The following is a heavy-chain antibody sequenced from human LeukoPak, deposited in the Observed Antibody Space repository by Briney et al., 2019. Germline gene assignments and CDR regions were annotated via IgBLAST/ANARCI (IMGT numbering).Heavy chain of an antibody. CDR2: ISAYNGNT. V-gene: IGHV1-18*01. CDR1: GYTFTSYG. CDR3: ARTTYYYDSSGYYPLRY. D-gene: IGHD3-22*01. J-gene: IGHJ4*02. Sequence: ASVKVSCKASGYTFTSYGISWARQAPGQGLEWMGWISAYNGNTNYAQKLQGRVTMTTDTSTSTAYMELRSLRSDDTAVYYCARTTYYYDSSGYYPLRYWGQGTLVTVSS.